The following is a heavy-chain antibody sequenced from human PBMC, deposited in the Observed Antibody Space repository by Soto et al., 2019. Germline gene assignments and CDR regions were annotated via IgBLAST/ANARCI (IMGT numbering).Heavy chain of an antibody. Sequence: QVQLVESGGGVVQPGRSLRLSCAASGFTFGNFGIHWVRQAPGKGLEWVADISSDGSRKFYADSVKGRFTISRDNSKNTLYLQMNSLRTEDTAVYFCARGCSGGTNCFDFDFWGQGIVVTVSS. CDR2: ISSDGSRK. J-gene: IGHJ4*02. CDR1: GFTFGNFG. CDR3: ARGCSGGTNCFDFDF. D-gene: IGHD2-8*02. V-gene: IGHV3-30*03.